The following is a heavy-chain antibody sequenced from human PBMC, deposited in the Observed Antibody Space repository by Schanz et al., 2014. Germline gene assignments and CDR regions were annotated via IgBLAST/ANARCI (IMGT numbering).Heavy chain of an antibody. CDR1: GFTVGNNY. D-gene: IGHD5-12*01. CDR3: ARDEGRDGYNLAFDV. Sequence: EVQLEVSGGGLVQPGGSLRLSCEASGFTVGNNYMSWVRQPPGKGLECISIIYSRGGTFHADSVKGRFTISRDSSKNTLFLQMNSLRPEDTAVYFCARDEGRDGYNLAFDVWGQGTLVTVSS. J-gene: IGHJ3*01. V-gene: IGHV3-66*01. CDR2: IYSRGGT.